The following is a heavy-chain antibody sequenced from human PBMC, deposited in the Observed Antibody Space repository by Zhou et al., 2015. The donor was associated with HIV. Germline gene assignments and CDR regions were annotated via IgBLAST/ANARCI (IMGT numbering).Heavy chain of an antibody. CDR2: IIPIFGTA. CDR1: GGTFSSYA. Sequence: QVQLVQSGAEVKKPGSSVKVSCKASGGTFSSYAISWVRQAPGQGLEWMGGIIPIFGTANYAQKFQGRVTITADESTSTAYMELSSLRSEDTAVYYCARQEAGESYSSSRGGESAFDIWGQGTMVTVSS. CDR3: ARQEAGESYSSSRGGESAFDI. J-gene: IGHJ3*02. D-gene: IGHD6-6*01. V-gene: IGHV1-69*12.